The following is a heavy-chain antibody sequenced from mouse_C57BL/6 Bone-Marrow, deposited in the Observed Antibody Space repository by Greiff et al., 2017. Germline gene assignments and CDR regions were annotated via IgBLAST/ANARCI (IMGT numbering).Heavy chain of an antibody. D-gene: IGHD1-1*01. V-gene: IGHV3-6*01. CDR2: ISYDGSN. CDR1: GYSITSGYY. J-gene: IGHJ4*01. CDR3: ARASVVAARRARYYYAMDY. Sequence: EVKVEKSGPGLVKPSQSLSLTCSVTGYSITSGYYWNWIRQFPGNKLEWMGYISYDGSNNYNPSLKNRISITRDTSKNQFFLKLNSVTTEDTATYYCARASVVAARRARYYYAMDYWGQGTSVTVSS.